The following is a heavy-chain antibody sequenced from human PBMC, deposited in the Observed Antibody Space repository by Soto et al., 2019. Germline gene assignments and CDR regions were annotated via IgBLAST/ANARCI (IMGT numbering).Heavy chain of an antibody. D-gene: IGHD6-19*01. CDR2: IVPIFGTT. V-gene: IGHV1-69*12. J-gene: IGHJ6*02. CDR1: GGTFSNYA. Sequence: QVQLVQSGAEVKKPGSSVKVSCKVSGGTFSNYAIDWVRLAPGHGLEWMGGIVPIFGTTYYTQKVQGRATIIADDSTTTAYLEMSSLRSEDTARYYCARVEAVAGLYNYHGLDVWGQGTAVTVSS. CDR3: ARVEAVAGLYNYHGLDV.